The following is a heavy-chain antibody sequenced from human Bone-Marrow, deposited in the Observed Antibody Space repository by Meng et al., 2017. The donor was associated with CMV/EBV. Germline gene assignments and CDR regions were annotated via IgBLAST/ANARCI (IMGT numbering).Heavy chain of an antibody. V-gene: IGHV4-34*01. CDR1: GGSFSGYY. CDR3: ASGYSSSWYGGGYFQH. Sequence: SEPLSLTCAVYGGSFSGYYWSWIRQPPGKGLEWIGEINHSGSTNYNPSLKSRVTISVDTSKNQFSLKLSSVTAADTAVYYCASGYSSSWYGGGYFQHWGQGTLVTVSS. D-gene: IGHD6-13*01. CDR2: INHSGST. J-gene: IGHJ1*01.